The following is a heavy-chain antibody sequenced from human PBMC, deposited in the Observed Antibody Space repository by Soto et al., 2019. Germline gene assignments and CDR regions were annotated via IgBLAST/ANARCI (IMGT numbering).Heavy chain of an antibody. V-gene: IGHV4-59*08. CDR1: GGSVSSDY. Sequence: SEILSLTCTVSGGSVSSDYWSWIRQPPGKGLEWIGYTHNSGNTDYNPSLKSRVTISLDASRNEFSLSLRSVTAADTAVYYCARGGWYEDHWGQGTLVTVSS. D-gene: IGHD6-19*01. CDR3: ARGGWYEDH. J-gene: IGHJ4*02. CDR2: THNSGNT.